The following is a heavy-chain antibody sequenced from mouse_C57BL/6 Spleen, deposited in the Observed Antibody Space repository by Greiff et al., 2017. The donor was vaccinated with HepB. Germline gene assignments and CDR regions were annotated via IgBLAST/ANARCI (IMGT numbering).Heavy chain of an antibody. J-gene: IGHJ2*01. CDR2: ISSGSSTI. D-gene: IGHD1-1*01. CDR3: AGGRGSYYFDY. Sequence: EVHLVESGGGLVKPGGSLKLSCAASGFTFSDYGMHWVRQAPEKGLEWVAYISSGSSTIYYADTVKGRFTISRDNAKNTLFLQMTSLRSEDTAMYYCAGGRGSYYFDYWGQGTTLTVSS. CDR1: GFTFSDYG. V-gene: IGHV5-17*01.